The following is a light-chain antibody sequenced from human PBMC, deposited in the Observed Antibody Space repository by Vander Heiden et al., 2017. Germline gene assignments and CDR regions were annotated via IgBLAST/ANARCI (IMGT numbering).Light chain of an antibody. CDR1: SSDIGDYNY. Sequence: QSALTQPASVSGSPGQSLTIPCTGTSSDIGDYNYVAWYQQHPGKAPKLMISEVSNRPSGVSDRFSGSKSGNTASLTISGLQAEDEANYYCSSYTSSSTLVVFGGGTKLTVL. J-gene: IGLJ2*01. V-gene: IGLV2-14*01. CDR2: EVS. CDR3: SSYTSSSTLVV.